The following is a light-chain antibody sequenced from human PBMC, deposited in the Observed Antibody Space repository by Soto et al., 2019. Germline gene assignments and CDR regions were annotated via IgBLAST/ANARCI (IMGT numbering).Light chain of an antibody. CDR3: QQSYSTRFT. Sequence: DIQMTQCPSSLSASVGDRVTITCRASQSISSYLNWYQQKPGKASKLLIYAASSLQSGVPSRFSGSGSGTDFTLTISSLQPEDFATYYCQQSYSTRFTFGPGTKVDIK. CDR2: AAS. CDR1: QSISSY. J-gene: IGKJ3*01. V-gene: IGKV1-39*01.